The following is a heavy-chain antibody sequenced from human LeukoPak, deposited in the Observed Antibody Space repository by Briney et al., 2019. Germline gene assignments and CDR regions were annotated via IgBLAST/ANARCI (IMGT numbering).Heavy chain of an antibody. CDR3: ARDRRDQWELLDY. CDR2: IYYCGST. J-gene: IGHJ4*02. Sequence: SETLSLTCTVSGGSISSYYWSWIRQPPGKGLEWIGYIYYCGSTNYNPSLKSRVTISVDTSKNQFSLKLSSVTAADTAVYYCARDRRDQWELLDYWGQGTLVTVSS. CDR1: GGSISSYY. V-gene: IGHV4-59*12. D-gene: IGHD1-26*01.